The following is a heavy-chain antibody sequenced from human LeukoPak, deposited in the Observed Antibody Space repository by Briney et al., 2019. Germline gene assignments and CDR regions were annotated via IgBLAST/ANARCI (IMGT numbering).Heavy chain of an antibody. Sequence: GGSLRLSCAASGFTFSSYEMNWVRQAPGKGLEWVSYISSSGSTIYYADSVKGRFTISRDNAKNSLYLQMNSLRAEDTAVYYCAKELGLQYYGSGIDYWGQGTLVTVSS. D-gene: IGHD3-10*01. V-gene: IGHV3-48*03. CDR2: ISSSGSTI. CDR1: GFTFSSYE. CDR3: AKELGLQYYGSGIDY. J-gene: IGHJ4*02.